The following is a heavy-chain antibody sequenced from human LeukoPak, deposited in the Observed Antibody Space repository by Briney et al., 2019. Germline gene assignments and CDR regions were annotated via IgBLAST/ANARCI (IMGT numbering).Heavy chain of an antibody. J-gene: IGHJ3*02. Sequence: GGSLRLSCAASGFTFSSYSMNWVRQAPGKGLEWVSSISSSSSYIYYADSVKGRFTISRDNAKNSLYLQMNSLRAEDTAVYYCARGGYCSGGSCYSRPGDDAFDIRGQGTMVTVSS. V-gene: IGHV3-21*01. CDR3: ARGGYCSGGSCYSRPGDDAFDI. CDR1: GFTFSSYS. D-gene: IGHD2-15*01. CDR2: ISSSSSYI.